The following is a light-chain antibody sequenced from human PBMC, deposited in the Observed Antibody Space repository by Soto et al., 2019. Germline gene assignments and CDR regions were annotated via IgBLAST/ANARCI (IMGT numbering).Light chain of an antibody. CDR3: QQRSGWPLT. Sequence: EIVLTQSPATLSLSPGERATLFCRASRGIDTYLAWYRQKRGQTPRLLIYDASNSTTGIPARFSGGGSGTDLTLAISSLEPDDFAVSYCQQRSGWPLTFGGGTKVELK. CDR2: DAS. V-gene: IGKV3-11*01. CDR1: RGIDTY. J-gene: IGKJ4*01.